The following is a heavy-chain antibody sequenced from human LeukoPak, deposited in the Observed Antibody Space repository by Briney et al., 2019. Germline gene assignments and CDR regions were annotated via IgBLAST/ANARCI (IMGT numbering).Heavy chain of an antibody. CDR2: IYYSGST. CDR3: GRRDYGSGSYDY. V-gene: IGHV4-39*01. Sequence: SETLSLTCTVSGGSISSSSYYWGWIRQPPGKGLEWIGSIYYSGSTYYNPSLKSRVTISVDTSKNQFSLKLSSVTAADTAVYYCGRRDYGSGSYDYWGQGTLVTVSS. D-gene: IGHD3-10*01. J-gene: IGHJ4*02. CDR1: GGSISSSSYY.